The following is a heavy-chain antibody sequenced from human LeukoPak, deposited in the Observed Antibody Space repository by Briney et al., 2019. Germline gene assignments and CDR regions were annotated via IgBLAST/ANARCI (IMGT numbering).Heavy chain of an antibody. CDR2: INHSGST. D-gene: IGHD3-9*01. CDR1: GDSISSTSYY. V-gene: IGHV4-39*01. J-gene: IGHJ5*02. Sequence: SETLSLTCAVSGDSISSTSYYWGWIRQPPGKGLEWIGEINHSGSTNYNPSLKSRVTISVDTSKNQFSLKLSSVTAADTAVYYCARQSRYFGWFDPWGQGTLVTVSS. CDR3: ARQSRYFGWFDP.